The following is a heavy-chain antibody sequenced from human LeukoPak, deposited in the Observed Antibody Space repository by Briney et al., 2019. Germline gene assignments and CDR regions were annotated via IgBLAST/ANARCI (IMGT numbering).Heavy chain of an antibody. D-gene: IGHD3-22*01. CDR1: GFTFSNAW. V-gene: IGHV3-15*01. J-gene: IGHJ3*02. CDR2: IKSKTDGGTT. Sequence: GGSLRLSCAASGFTFSNAWMSWVRQAPGKGLEWVGRIKSKTDGGTTDYAAPVKGTFTISRDDSKNTLYLHMNSLKTEDTAVYYCTTRRDSSRAFDIWGQGTMVTVSS. CDR3: TTRRDSSRAFDI.